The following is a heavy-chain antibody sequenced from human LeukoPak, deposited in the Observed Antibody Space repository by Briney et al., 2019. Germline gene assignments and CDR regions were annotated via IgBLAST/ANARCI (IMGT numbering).Heavy chain of an antibody. Sequence: QPGGSLRLSCAASGFTFSSYAMSWVRQAPGKGLEWVSAISGSGGSTYYADSVKGRFTISRDNSKNTLCLQMNSLRAEDTAVYYCANGGSYSYGWYYFDYWGQGTLVTVSS. CDR2: ISGSGGST. V-gene: IGHV3-23*01. J-gene: IGHJ4*02. D-gene: IGHD5-18*01. CDR3: ANGGSYSYGWYYFDY. CDR1: GFTFSSYA.